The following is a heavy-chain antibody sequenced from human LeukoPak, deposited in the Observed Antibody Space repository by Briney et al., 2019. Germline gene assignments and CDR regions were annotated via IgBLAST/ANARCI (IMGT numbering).Heavy chain of an antibody. CDR1: GFTFSSYS. CDR3: ARGTYSGYDFDY. Sequence: PGGSLRLSCAATGFTFSSYSMNWVRQAPGKGLEWVSSISGSSSYIYYADSVKGRFTISRDIAKNSLYVQMNSLRAEDTAVYYCARGTYSGYDFDYWGQGTLVTVSS. J-gene: IGHJ4*02. CDR2: ISGSSSYI. V-gene: IGHV3-21*01. D-gene: IGHD5-12*01.